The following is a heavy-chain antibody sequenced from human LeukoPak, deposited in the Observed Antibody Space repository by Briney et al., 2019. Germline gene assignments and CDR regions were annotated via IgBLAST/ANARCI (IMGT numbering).Heavy chain of an antibody. D-gene: IGHD3-22*01. CDR1: GFTFSSYA. Sequence: PGGSLRLSCAASGFTFSSYAMSWVRQAPGKGLEWVSAISGSGGSTYYADSVKGRFTISRDNSKNTLYLQMDSLRAEDTAVYYCARRTQNYYDSSGYYSWSDWGQGTLVTVSS. CDR3: ARRTQNYYDSSGYYSWSD. V-gene: IGHV3-23*01. CDR2: ISGSGGST. J-gene: IGHJ4*02.